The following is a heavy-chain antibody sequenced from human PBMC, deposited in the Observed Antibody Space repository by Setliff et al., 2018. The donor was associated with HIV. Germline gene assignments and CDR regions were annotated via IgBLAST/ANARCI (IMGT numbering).Heavy chain of an antibody. V-gene: IGHV3-49*04. CDR2: VRSKGYGGTT. CDR3: TRGIQYYNLWRGYTNYYHMDV. Sequence: GGSLRLSCAASGFTFSSYWMSWVRQAPGKGLEWVGFVRSKGYGGTTEHAASVKGRFTISRDDSKSVAYLQMNSLKTEDTAVYYCTRGIQYYNLWRGYTNYYHMDVWGRGTTVTVSS. J-gene: IGHJ6*03. CDR1: GFTFSSYW. D-gene: IGHD3-3*01.